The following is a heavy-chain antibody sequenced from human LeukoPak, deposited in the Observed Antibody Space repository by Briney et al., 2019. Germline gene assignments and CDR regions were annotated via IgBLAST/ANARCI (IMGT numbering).Heavy chain of an antibody. Sequence: ASVKVSCKASGGTFSSYAISWVRQAPGQGLEWMGWINPNSGGTNYAQKFQGRVTMTRDTSISTAYMELSRLRSDDTAVYYCARARRDGYNWGYWGQGTLVTVSS. CDR3: ARARRDGYNWGY. D-gene: IGHD5-24*01. J-gene: IGHJ4*02. CDR2: INPNSGGT. V-gene: IGHV1-2*02. CDR1: GGTFSSYA.